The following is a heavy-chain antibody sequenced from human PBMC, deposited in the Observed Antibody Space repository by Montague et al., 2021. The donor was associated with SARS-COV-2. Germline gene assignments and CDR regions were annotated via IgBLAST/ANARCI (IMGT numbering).Heavy chain of an antibody. Sequence: SLRLSCAASGFTFNNYAMTWVRQGPGKGLEWVSGIGSNGGTFYGDAVMGRFTISRDNSKNTLYLQMNSLRVDDTALDFCAKERVDDNGWSVDYWGQGTLVTVSS. CDR1: GFTFNNYA. CDR2: IGSNGGT. CDR3: AKERVDDNGWSVDY. D-gene: IGHD6-19*01. J-gene: IGHJ4*02. V-gene: IGHV3-23*01.